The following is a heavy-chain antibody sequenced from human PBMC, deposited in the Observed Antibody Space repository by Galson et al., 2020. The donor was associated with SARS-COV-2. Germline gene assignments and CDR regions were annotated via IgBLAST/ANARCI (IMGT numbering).Heavy chain of an antibody. CDR1: GYSISSGYF. D-gene: IGHD2-15*01. J-gene: IGHJ4*02. CDR2: IYHSGST. V-gene: IGHV4-38-2*02. Sequence: SQTLSLTCTVSGYSISSGYFWGWIRQPTGKGLEWMGSIYHSGSTYYNPSLKSRVTISVDTSKNQFSLKLSSVTAADTAVYYCATYSVVVVAPTPLRADYWGQGTLVTVSS. CDR3: ATYSVVVVAPTPLRADY.